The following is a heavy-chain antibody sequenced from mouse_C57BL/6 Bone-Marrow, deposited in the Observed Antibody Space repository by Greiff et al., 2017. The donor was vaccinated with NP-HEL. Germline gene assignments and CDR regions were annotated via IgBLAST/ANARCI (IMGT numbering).Heavy chain of an antibody. CDR3: AGVDSYDDYFDY. D-gene: IGHD2-12*01. CDR1: GFTFSDYG. J-gene: IGHJ2*01. V-gene: IGHV5-17*01. Sequence: DVKLVESGGGLVKPGGSLKLSCAASGFTFSDYGMHWVRQAPEKGLEWVAYISSGSSTIYYADTVKGRFTLSRDNAKNTLFLQRTSLRSEDTAMYYCAGVDSYDDYFDYWGQGTTLTVSS. CDR2: ISSGSSTI.